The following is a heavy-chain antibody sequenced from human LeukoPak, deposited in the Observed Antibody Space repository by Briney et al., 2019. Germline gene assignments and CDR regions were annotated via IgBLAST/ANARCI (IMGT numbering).Heavy chain of an antibody. CDR1: GFISSDSA. J-gene: IGHJ4*02. Sequence: GGSLRLSCAASGFISSDSAIHWVRQASGKGLEWVGRNRSKAKSYETSYGASVKGRFTISSDDSKNTAYLQMNSLKTEDTAVYYCTRYGSSSGSTDYWGQGTLVTVSS. D-gene: IGHD6-6*01. CDR2: NRSKAKSYET. V-gene: IGHV3-73*01. CDR3: TRYGSSSGSTDY.